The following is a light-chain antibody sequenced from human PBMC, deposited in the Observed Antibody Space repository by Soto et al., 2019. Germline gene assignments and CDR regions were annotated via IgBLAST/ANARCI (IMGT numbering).Light chain of an antibody. J-gene: IGKJ4*01. V-gene: IGKV3-11*01. CDR3: QQRSNLPLT. CDR1: QSVSTY. Sequence: EIVLTQSPATLSLSPGERATLSCRASQSVSTYLAWYQQKPGQAPRLLIYDASNRATGIPARFSGSGSGTGFTLTISTLEPEDFAVYCCQQRSNLPLTFGGGTKVEIK. CDR2: DAS.